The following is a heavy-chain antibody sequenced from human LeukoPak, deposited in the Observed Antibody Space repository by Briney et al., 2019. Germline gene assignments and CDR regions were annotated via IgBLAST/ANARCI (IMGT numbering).Heavy chain of an antibody. CDR1: GASFSGYY. CDR3: ARGRKRRGIAVAGTSWFDP. J-gene: IGHJ5*02. Sequence: SETLSLTCAVYGASFSGYYWSWIRQPPGKGLEWIGEINHSGSTNYNPSLKSRVTISVDTSKNQFSLKLSSVTAADTAVYYCARGRKRRGIAVAGTSWFDPWGQGTLVTVSS. D-gene: IGHD6-19*01. CDR2: INHSGST. V-gene: IGHV4-34*01.